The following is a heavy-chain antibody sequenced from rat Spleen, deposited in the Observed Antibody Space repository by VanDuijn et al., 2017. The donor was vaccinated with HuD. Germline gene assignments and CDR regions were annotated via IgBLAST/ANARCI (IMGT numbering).Heavy chain of an antibody. V-gene: IGHV5-29*01. CDR3: ARGGNNYGWFAY. CDR1: GFTFSDYY. CDR2: ISSDGRRN. D-gene: IGHD1-10*01. J-gene: IGHJ3*01. Sequence: EVQLVESDGGLVQPGRSLKLSCAASGFTFSDYYMAWVRQAPTKGLEWVATISSDGRRNYYRDSVRGRFTISSDNTKTTLYLQMDSRRSEDTASYYCARGGNNYGWFAYWGQGTLVTVSS.